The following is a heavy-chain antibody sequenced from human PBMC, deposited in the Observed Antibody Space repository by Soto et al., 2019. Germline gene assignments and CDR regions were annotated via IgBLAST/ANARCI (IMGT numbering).Heavy chain of an antibody. Sequence: RGESLKISCKGSGYSFTSYWIGWVRQMPGKGLEWMGIIYPGDSDTRYSPSFQGQVTISADKSISTAYLQWSSLKASDTAMYYCARQSVAGHYYYYGMDVWGQGTTVTVSS. CDR3: ARQSVAGHYYYYGMDV. CDR1: GYSFTSYW. D-gene: IGHD6-19*01. J-gene: IGHJ6*02. CDR2: IYPGDSDT. V-gene: IGHV5-51*01.